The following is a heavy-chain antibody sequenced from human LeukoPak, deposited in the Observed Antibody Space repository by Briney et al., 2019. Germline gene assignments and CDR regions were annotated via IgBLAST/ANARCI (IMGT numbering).Heavy chain of an antibody. CDR1: GFTFSDFG. CDR3: ARDGPNNWFDP. Sequence: GGSLRLSCAASGFTFSDFGVHWVRQAPGKGLEWVAVIWNDGSHKYYDDSVKGRFTISRDNAKNMLYLDMNSLRADDTAVYYCARDGPNNWFDPWGQGTLVTVSS. CDR2: IWNDGSHK. V-gene: IGHV3-33*01. J-gene: IGHJ5*02.